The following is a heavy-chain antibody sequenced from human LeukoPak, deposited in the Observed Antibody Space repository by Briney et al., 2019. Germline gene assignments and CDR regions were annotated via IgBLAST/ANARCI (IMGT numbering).Heavy chain of an antibody. D-gene: IGHD2-2*01. CDR3: ARGYCSSTSCYPYYYYGMDV. CDR1: GGTFSSYA. Sequence: ASVKVSCKASGGTFSSYAISWVRQAPGQGLGWMGGIIPIFGTANYAQKFQGRVTITADKSTSTAYMELSSLRSEDTAVYYCARGYCSSTSCYPYYYYGMDVWGRGTTVTVSS. J-gene: IGHJ6*04. CDR2: IIPIFGTA. V-gene: IGHV1-69*06.